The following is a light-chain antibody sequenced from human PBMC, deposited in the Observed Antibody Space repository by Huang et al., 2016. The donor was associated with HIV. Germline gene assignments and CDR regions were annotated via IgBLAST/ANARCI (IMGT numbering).Light chain of an antibody. CDR1: QSLLYSDGNTY. V-gene: IGKV2-30*01. CDR3: MQGTLWPRT. CDR2: RIS. Sequence: VVTQSPLSLPVTLGQPASISCKSSQSLLYSDGNTYLNWFQQRPGQSPRRLIYRISKRDSGVPDRCSCSGSCTNFTLKISKVEAEDVGVYYCMQGTLWPRTFGQGTQVEIK. J-gene: IGKJ1*01.